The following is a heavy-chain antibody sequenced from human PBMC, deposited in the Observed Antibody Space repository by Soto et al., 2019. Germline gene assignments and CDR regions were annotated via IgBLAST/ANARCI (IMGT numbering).Heavy chain of an antibody. V-gene: IGHV3-23*01. D-gene: IGHD3-9*01. Sequence: EVQLLEHGGQLVQPGESLRLSCAASVFTFRTFTMKWVRQAPGKGLEWVSGIIGGDGDKFYSDSVKGRFTISRDNSKDMFFLQMSSLRVDDTAVYYCAKDRDPDGIWTFDSWGQGTLVTVSS. CDR3: AKDRDPDGIWTFDS. J-gene: IGHJ5*01. CDR2: IIGGDGDK. CDR1: VFTFRTFT.